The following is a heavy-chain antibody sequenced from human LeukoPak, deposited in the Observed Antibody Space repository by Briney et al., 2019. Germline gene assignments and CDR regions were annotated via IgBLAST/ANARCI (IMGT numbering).Heavy chain of an antibody. D-gene: IGHD3-3*01. CDR3: ARPVSGWLLYGNWFDP. J-gene: IGHJ5*02. CDR1: GYSISSDYY. V-gene: IGHV4-38-2*01. Sequence: SETLSLTCAVSGYSISSDYYWGWTRQPPGKGLEWIGSIYHSGSTYYNPSLKSRVTISVDSSKHQFSLKLSYVTSADTAVYYWARPVSGWLLYGNWFDPWGQGTLVTVSS. CDR2: IYHSGST.